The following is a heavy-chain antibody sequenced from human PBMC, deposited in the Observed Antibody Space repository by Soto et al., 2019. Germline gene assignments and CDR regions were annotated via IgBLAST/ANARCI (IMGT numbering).Heavy chain of an antibody. CDR3: ARDRNFGVAEPTYGMDV. J-gene: IGHJ6*02. V-gene: IGHV3-23*01. CDR1: GFSFDNYA. CDR2: ISGGGASI. Sequence: PGGSLRLSCAGSGFSFDNYAMSWVRQAPGKGLEWVSGISGGGASIDYADSVKGRFTISRDNSKNTLYLQMNSLRAEDTAVYYCARDRNFGVAEPTYGMDVWGQGTTVTVSS. D-gene: IGHD3-3*01.